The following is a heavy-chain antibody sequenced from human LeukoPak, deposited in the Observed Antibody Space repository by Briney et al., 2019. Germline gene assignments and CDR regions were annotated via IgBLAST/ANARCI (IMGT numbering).Heavy chain of an antibody. D-gene: IGHD5-12*01. Sequence: KPSETLSLTCTVSGGSISSYYWSWIRQPPGKGLEWIGYIYTSGSTTYNPSLKSRVTISVDTSKNQFSLKLSSVTAADTAVYYCARHRSGYDNPTNYYYYYMDVWGKGTTVTVSS. CDR1: GGSISSYY. CDR3: ARHRSGYDNPTNYYYYYMDV. V-gene: IGHV4-4*09. CDR2: IYTSGST. J-gene: IGHJ6*03.